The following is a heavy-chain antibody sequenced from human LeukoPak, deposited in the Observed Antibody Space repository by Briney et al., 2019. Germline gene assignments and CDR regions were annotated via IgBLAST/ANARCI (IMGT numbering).Heavy chain of an antibody. V-gene: IGHV1-46*01. J-gene: IGHJ6*04. D-gene: IGHD6-19*01. CDR2: INPSGGST. Sequence: ASVKVSCKASGYTFTSYYMHWVRQAPGQGLEWMGTINPSGGSTSYAQKFQGRVTMTRDTSTSTVYMELSSLRSEDTAVYYCARADSSGGNYYYYGMDVWGKGTTVTVSS. CDR3: ARADSSGGNYYYYGMDV. CDR1: GYTFTSYY.